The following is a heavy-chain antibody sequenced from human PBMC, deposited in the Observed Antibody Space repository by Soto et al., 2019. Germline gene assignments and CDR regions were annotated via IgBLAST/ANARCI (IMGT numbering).Heavy chain of an antibody. J-gene: IGHJ6*01. D-gene: IGHD3-3*01. CDR2: MNPNSGNT. CDR3: PRTMHDDFRSVYYY. CDR1: GYTYTGYD. Sequence: AAVKVCCEASGYTYTGYDLNWVRQATGQELEWMGWMNPNSGNTGYAQKFQGRVTMTRNTSISTAYMELSSLRSEDTAVYYCPRTMHDDFRSVYYY. V-gene: IGHV1-8*01.